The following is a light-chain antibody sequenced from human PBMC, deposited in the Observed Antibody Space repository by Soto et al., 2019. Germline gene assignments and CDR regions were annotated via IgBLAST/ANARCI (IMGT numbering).Light chain of an antibody. CDR1: QSLVYTNGNTY. V-gene: IGKV2-30*01. CDR2: KVS. J-gene: IGKJ1*01. CDR3: MQGSHGPRT. Sequence: VVMTQSPVSLPVTLGQPASISCRSSQSLVYTNGNTYLNWFHQRPGQSPRRLFYKVSNRDSVDPDRFSASGSGADFTLTISRVEAEYIGIYYGMQGSHGPRTFGQGTKVEIK.